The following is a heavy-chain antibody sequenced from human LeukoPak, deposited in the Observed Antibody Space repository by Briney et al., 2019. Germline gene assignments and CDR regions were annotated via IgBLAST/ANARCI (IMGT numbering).Heavy chain of an antibody. CDR2: IKFDGTST. CDR3: TRSDWFDP. CDR1: GFTFSNAW. Sequence: GGSLRLSCAASGFTFSNAWMSWVRPAPGKGLVWVSRIKFDGTSTTYADSVKGRFSISRDNAKNTLYLQVNSLRADDTAVYYCTRSDWFDPWGQGTLVIVSS. J-gene: IGHJ5*02. V-gene: IGHV3-74*01.